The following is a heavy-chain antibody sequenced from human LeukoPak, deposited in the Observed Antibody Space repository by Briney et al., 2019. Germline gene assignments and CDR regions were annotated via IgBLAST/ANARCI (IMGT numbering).Heavy chain of an antibody. CDR1: GFTFSGYS. CDR3: ASGPTPGVAAAADY. D-gene: IGHD6-13*01. V-gene: IGHV3-48*01. Sequence: GGSLRLSCAASGFTFSGYSMHWVRQAPGKGLEWISYITTTSSTTYYIDSVEGRFTISRDNARNSLYLQMNSLRAEDTAVYYCASGPTPGVAAAADYWGQRTLVTVSS. CDR2: ITTTSSTT. J-gene: IGHJ4*02.